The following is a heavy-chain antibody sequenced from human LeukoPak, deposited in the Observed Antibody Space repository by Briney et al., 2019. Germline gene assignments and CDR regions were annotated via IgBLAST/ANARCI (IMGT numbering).Heavy chain of an antibody. J-gene: IGHJ5*02. CDR3: ASFLVTAAGNWFDP. D-gene: IGHD6-13*01. CDR2: IIPIFGTA. CDR1: GGTFSSYA. V-gene: IGHV1-69*05. Sequence: GASMKVSCKASGGTFSSYAISWVRQAPGQGLEWMGGIIPIFGTANYAQKFQGRVTITTDESTSTAYMELSSLRSEDTAVYYCASFLVTAAGNWFDPWGQGTLVTVSS.